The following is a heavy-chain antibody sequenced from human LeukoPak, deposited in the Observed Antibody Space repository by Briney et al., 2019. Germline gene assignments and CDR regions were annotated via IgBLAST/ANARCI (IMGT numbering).Heavy chain of an antibody. CDR2: ISSSSNYI. CDR1: GFTFSTYN. Sequence: PGGSLRLSCAASGFTFSTYNVNWVRQAPGKGLEGVSSISSSSNYIYYADSVKGRFTISRDNAKNSLYLQMNSLRAEDTDVYYCARDGGASAPDAFDIWGQGTMVTVSS. CDR3: ARDGGASAPDAFDI. D-gene: IGHD3-16*01. V-gene: IGHV3-21*01. J-gene: IGHJ3*02.